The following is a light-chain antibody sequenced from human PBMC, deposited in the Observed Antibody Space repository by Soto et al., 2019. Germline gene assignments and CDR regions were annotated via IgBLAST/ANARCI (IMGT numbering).Light chain of an antibody. CDR2: GNS. J-gene: IGLJ3*02. Sequence: QSVLTQPPSVSGALGQRVTISCTGISSNIGADYDVHWYQQLPGTAPKLLIYGNSNRPSGVPDRFSGSKSGTSASLAITGLQAEDEADYYCQSYDSSLSAVVFGGGTKLTVL. V-gene: IGLV1-40*01. CDR3: QSYDSSLSAVV. CDR1: SSNIGADYD.